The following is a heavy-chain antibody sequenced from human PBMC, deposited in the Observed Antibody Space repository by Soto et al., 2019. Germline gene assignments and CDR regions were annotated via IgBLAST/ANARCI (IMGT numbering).Heavy chain of an antibody. CDR2: IIPIFGTA. D-gene: IGHD3-9*01. Sequence: GASVKVSCKASGGTFSSYAISWVRQAPGQGLEWMGGIIPIFGTANYAQKFQGRVTITADESTSTAYMELSSLRSEDTAVYYCAREGVTYYDIFSNWFDPWGPGTMVTVYS. CDR1: GGTFSSYA. CDR3: AREGVTYYDIFSNWFDP. V-gene: IGHV1-69*13. J-gene: IGHJ5*02.